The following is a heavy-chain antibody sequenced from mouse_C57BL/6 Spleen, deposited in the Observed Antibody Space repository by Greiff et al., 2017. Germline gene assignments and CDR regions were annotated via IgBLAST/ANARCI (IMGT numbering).Heavy chain of an antibody. Sequence: VKLQESGAELVRPGTSVKMSCKASGYTFTNYWIGWAKQRPGHGLEWIGDIYPGGGYTNYNEKFKGKATLTADKSSSTAYMQFSSLTSEDSAIYYCARERYYDYDEASAWFAYWGQGTLVTVSA. CDR2: IYPGGGYT. CDR1: GYTFTNYW. D-gene: IGHD2-4*01. CDR3: ARERYYDYDEASAWFAY. V-gene: IGHV1-63*01. J-gene: IGHJ3*01.